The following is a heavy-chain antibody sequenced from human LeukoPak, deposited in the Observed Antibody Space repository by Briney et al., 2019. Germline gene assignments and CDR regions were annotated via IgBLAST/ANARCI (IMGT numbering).Heavy chain of an antibody. D-gene: IGHD1-7*01. Sequence: PSETLSLTCTVSGGSISSYYWSWIRQPPGKGLEWIGYIYTSGSTNYNPSLKSRVTISVDTSKNQFSLKLSSVTAADTAVYYCARHPELLYWYFDLWGRGTLVTVSS. V-gene: IGHV4-4*09. CDR1: GGSISSYY. CDR3: ARHPELLYWYFDL. J-gene: IGHJ2*01. CDR2: IYTSGST.